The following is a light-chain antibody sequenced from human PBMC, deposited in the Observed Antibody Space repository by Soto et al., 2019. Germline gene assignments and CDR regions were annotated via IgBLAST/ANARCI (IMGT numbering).Light chain of an antibody. Sequence: EIVMTQSPATLSVSPGERATLSCRASQSVSSNLAWYQQKPGQAPRLLIYGASTRATDIPARFSGSGSGTEFTLTISSLQSEDFAVYYCQQYNNWPYTFGQETKLEIK. CDR3: QQYNNWPYT. V-gene: IGKV3-15*01. CDR2: GAS. CDR1: QSVSSN. J-gene: IGKJ2*01.